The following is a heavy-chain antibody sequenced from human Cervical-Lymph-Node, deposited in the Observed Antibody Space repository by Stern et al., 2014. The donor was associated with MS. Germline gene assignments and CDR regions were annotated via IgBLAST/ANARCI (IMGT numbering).Heavy chain of an antibody. CDR1: GYTFTTYY. Sequence: QLVQSGAEVKKPGASAKVSCKASGYTFTTYYMHWERQAPRQGLEWMGMIYPSGGSTSYAPKFQGRVTMTRDTSTSTIYMELSSLRSEDTAIYYCARDRFAFDFWGQGTMVTVSS. V-gene: IGHV1-46*01. J-gene: IGHJ3*01. CDR3: ARDRFAFDF. CDR2: IYPSGGST.